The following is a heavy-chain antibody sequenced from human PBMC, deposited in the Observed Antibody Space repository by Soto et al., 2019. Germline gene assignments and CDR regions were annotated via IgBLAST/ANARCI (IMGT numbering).Heavy chain of an antibody. J-gene: IGHJ4*02. CDR3: ARDKSLGNPAANLDY. CDR2: IKQDGSEK. D-gene: IGHD2-2*01. CDR1: GFTFSSYW. V-gene: IGHV3-7*01. Sequence: GGSLRLCCAASGFTFSSYWMTWVRQAPGKGLEWVANIKQDGSEKYYVDSVEGRFTISRDNAKNSLYLQMDSLRAEDTAVYYCARDKSLGNPAANLDYLGQGT.